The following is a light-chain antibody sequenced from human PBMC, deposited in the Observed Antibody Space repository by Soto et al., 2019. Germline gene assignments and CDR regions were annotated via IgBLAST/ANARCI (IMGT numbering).Light chain of an antibody. CDR3: QQYENLPYT. V-gene: IGKV1-33*01. CDR2: DAS. CDR1: HDISIY. J-gene: IGKJ2*01. Sequence: DIQMTQSPSSLSASVGDRVTISCQASHDISIYLTWYQQKPGEAPKVLIYDASTLETWVPSRFSGIGSGTYFTFTISSLQPEDIATYHCQQYENLPYTLGHGTKLEIK.